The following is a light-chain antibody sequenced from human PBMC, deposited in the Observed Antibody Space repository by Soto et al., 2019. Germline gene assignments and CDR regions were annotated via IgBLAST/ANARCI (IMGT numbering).Light chain of an antibody. V-gene: IGKV1-5*01. CDR2: DVS. CDR1: QTISSW. CDR3: QQYHRYST. J-gene: IGKJ1*01. Sequence: DIQMTQSPSTLSGSVGDRVTLTCRASQTISSWLAWYQQKPGKAPKLLIYDVSTLDSGVPSRFSGSASGTEFTLTISSLESDDFATYYCQQYHRYSTFGQGTKVDIK.